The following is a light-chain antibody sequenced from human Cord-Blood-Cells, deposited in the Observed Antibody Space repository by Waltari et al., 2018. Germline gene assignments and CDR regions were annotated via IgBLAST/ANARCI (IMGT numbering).Light chain of an antibody. Sequence: EIVMTQSPATLSVSPGERATLSCRASQRVSSNLAWYQQKPGQAPRLLIYGASTRATGIPARFSGSGYGTEFTLTISSLQSEDFAVYYCQQYNNWPRTFGQGTKVEIK. CDR1: QRVSSN. J-gene: IGKJ1*01. V-gene: IGKV3-15*01. CDR3: QQYNNWPRT. CDR2: GAS.